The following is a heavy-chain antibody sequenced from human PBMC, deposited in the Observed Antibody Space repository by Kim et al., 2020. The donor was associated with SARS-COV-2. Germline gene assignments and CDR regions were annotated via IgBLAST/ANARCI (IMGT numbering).Heavy chain of an antibody. V-gene: IGHV3-49*03. D-gene: IGHD3-9*01. Sequence: GGSLRLSCTASGLTFGDYAMSWFRQAPGKGLEWVGFIRSKAYGGTTEYAASVKGRFTISRDDSKSIAYLQMNSLKTEDTAVYYCTRELRYFDWLSTDTVLHDYWGQGTLVTVSS. CDR2: IRSKAYGGTT. J-gene: IGHJ4*02. CDR1: GLTFGDYA. CDR3: TRELRYFDWLSTDTVLHDY.